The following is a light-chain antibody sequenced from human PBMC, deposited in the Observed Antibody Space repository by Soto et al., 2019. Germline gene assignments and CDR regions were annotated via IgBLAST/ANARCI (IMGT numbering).Light chain of an antibody. CDR2: DAS. J-gene: IGKJ3*01. V-gene: IGKV3-11*01. Sequence: EIVLTQSPATLSLSPGERATLSCRASQSVSSYLAWYQQKPGQAPRLLNYDASNRATGIPARFSGSGSGTDFTLTISSLEHEDFAFYYCQQRSAFGPGTKVDIK. CDR1: QSVSSY. CDR3: QQRSA.